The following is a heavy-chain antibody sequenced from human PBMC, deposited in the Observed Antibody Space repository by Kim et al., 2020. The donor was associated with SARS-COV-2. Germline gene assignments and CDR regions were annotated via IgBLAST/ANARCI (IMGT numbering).Heavy chain of an antibody. D-gene: IGHD2-15*01. CDR3: ARLTKRYCSGGSCHNWFDP. CDR1: GGSISSGGYS. Sequence: SETLSLTCTVSGGSISSGGYSWSWFRQHPGKGLEWIGYIYYSGSTYYNPSLKSRVTISVDTSKNQFSLKLSSVTAADTAVYYCARLTKRYCSGGSCHNWFDPWGQGTLVTVSS. CDR2: IYYSGST. V-gene: IGHV4-31*03. J-gene: IGHJ5*02.